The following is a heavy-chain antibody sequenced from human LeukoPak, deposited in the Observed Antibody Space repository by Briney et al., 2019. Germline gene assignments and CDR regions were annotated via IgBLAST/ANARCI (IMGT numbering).Heavy chain of an antibody. CDR3: ARDRDDGGFEY. D-gene: IGHD4-23*01. CDR2: IKQDGSGK. Sequence: PGGSLRLSCAASGFSFSNYWMSWVRQAPEKGLEWVANIKQDGSGKQYVDSMKGRFTISRDNAKNSLYLQVNSLRAEDTAVYYCARDRDDGGFEYWGQGTLVTVSS. CDR1: GFSFSNYW. V-gene: IGHV3-7*01. J-gene: IGHJ4*02.